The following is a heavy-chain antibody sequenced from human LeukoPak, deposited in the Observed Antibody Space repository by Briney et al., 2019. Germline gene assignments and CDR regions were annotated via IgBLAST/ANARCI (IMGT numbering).Heavy chain of an antibody. J-gene: IGHJ6*02. Sequence: GGSLRLSCAASGFTFSSYAMHWVRQAPGKGLEWVAVISYDGSNKYYADSVKGRFTISRDNSKNTLYLQMNSLRAEDTAVYYCARDVYYYDSHYYYGMDVWGQGTTVTVSS. D-gene: IGHD3-22*01. CDR1: GFTFSSYA. V-gene: IGHV3-30-3*01. CDR2: ISYDGSNK. CDR3: ARDVYYYDSHYYYGMDV.